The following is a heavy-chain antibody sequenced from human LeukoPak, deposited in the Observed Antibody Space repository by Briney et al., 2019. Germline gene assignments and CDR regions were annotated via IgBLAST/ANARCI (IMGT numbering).Heavy chain of an antibody. J-gene: IGHJ4*02. CDR2: ISSGGSIK. V-gene: IGHV3-48*03. CDR1: GFTFSNYD. Sequence: GESLKISCAASGFTFSNYDMNWVRQAPGKGLEWVSHISSGGSIKYYADSLKGRFTISRDNAKNSLYLQMNSLRAEDTAVYYCARRYCSSTDCLFDYWGQGTLVTVSS. D-gene: IGHD2-2*01. CDR3: ARRYCSSTDCLFDY.